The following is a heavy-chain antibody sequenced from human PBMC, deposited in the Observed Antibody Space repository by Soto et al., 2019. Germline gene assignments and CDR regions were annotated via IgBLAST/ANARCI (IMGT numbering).Heavy chain of an antibody. CDR1: GYTFTGYY. Sequence: AASVKVSCKASGYTFTGYYMHWVRQAPGQGLEWMGWINPNSGGTNYAQKFQGRVTMTRDTSISTAYMELSRLRSDDTAVYYCARDSSLPIFGVVIDSVMFDPWGQGTLVTVSS. J-gene: IGHJ5*02. CDR3: ARDSSLPIFGVVIDSVMFDP. V-gene: IGHV1-2*02. D-gene: IGHD3-3*01. CDR2: INPNSGGT.